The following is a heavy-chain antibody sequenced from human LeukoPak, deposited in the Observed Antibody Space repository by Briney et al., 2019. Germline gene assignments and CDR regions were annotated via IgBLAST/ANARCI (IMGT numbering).Heavy chain of an antibody. J-gene: IGHJ3*02. CDR3: AKDRPRFLEWLFETGTDAFDI. V-gene: IGHV3-23*01. Sequence: GGSLRLSCAASGFTFSSYAMSWVRQAPGKGLEWVSAISGSGGSTYYADSVKGRFTISRDNSKNTLYLQMNSLRAEDTAVYYCAKDRPRFLEWLFETGTDAFDIWGRGTMVTVSS. CDR2: ISGSGGST. D-gene: IGHD3-3*01. CDR1: GFTFSSYA.